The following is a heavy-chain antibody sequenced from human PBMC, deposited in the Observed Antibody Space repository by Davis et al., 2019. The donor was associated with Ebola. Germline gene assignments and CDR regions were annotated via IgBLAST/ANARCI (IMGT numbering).Heavy chain of an antibody. CDR2: INSDGSST. CDR3: AKDSIRYFDMDV. J-gene: IGHJ6*02. V-gene: IGHV3-74*01. Sequence: GESLKISCAASGFTFSSYWMHWVRQAPGKGLVWVSRINSDGSSTSYADSVKGRFTISRDNAKNTLYLQMNSLRAEDTAVYYCAKDSIRYFDMDVWGQGTTVTVSS. CDR1: GFTFSSYW. D-gene: IGHD3-9*01.